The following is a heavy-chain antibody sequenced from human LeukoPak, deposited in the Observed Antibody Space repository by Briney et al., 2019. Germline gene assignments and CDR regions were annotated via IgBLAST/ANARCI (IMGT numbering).Heavy chain of an antibody. CDR2: VYTTGVT. J-gene: IGHJ5*02. Sequence: NPSETLSLTCSVSGDSISHGTHYWSWIRQSAGQGLEWIGRVYTTGVTNYNPSPKTRVTISVDPSLNQFSLNLTSVTPADTAVYYCAREFLASRRNWVDPWGQGTLVTVSS. CDR1: GDSISHGTHY. CDR3: AREFLASRRNWVDP. D-gene: IGHD6-6*01. V-gene: IGHV4-61*02.